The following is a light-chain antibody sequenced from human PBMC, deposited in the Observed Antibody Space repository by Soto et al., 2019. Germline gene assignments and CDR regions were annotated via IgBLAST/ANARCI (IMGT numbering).Light chain of an antibody. J-gene: IGKJ4*01. CDR1: QSVSSN. Sequence: EIVMTQSPATLSVSPGERATLSCRASQSVSSNLAWYQQKPGQAPRLLIYGASTRATGIPARFSGRGSGTEFTLIISRLQSEDFAVYYCQQYNNWPPLTLGGGTKVEIK. CDR2: GAS. CDR3: QQYNNWPPLT. V-gene: IGKV3-15*01.